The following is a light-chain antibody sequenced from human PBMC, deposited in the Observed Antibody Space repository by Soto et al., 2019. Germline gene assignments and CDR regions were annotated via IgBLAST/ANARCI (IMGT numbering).Light chain of an antibody. CDR3: QQYGRT. CDR1: ESVSGSY. J-gene: IGKJ1*01. Sequence: PGERAALSCRASESVSGSYIAWYQQKVGQTPRLLIYCASNRAIGIPDRFSCSRYGTVITLTISRLEPADFAMYYCQQYGRTFGLGTKVDIK. CDR2: CAS. V-gene: IGKV3-20*01.